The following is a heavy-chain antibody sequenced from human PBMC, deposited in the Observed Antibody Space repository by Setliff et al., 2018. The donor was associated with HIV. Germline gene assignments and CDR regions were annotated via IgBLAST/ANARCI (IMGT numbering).Heavy chain of an antibody. CDR2: VHHTGYL. V-gene: IGHV4-34*01. CDR3: ARGHCSGTNCYGVDYYGMDV. CDR1: GGPLTDHY. J-gene: IGHJ6*02. D-gene: IGHD2-2*01. Sequence: TSETLSLTCAVHGGPLTDHYWNWIRQSPGKGLEWIAEVHHTGYLNYNPSLKSRVTISRDPSTKQFSLKMTSMTAADTAVYYCARGHCSGTNCYGVDYYGMDVWGQGTTVTVSS.